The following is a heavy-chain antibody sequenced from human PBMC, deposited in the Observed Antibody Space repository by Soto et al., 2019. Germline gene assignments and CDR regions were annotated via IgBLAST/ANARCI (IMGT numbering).Heavy chain of an antibody. Sequence: SVKGRITISRDNSKNTLYLQMSSLRAEDTAVYYCAKDMRHGHIYGMDVWGQGNSVTVTS. J-gene: IGHJ6*02. CDR3: AKDMRHGHIYGMDV. V-gene: IGHV3-30*02. D-gene: IGHD3-16*01.